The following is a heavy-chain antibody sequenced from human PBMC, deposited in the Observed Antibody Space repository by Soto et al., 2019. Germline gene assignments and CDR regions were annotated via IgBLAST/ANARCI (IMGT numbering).Heavy chain of an antibody. CDR3: ARETYYYDSSGYRRAFDI. V-gene: IGHV4-4*02. CDR1: GGSISSSNW. Sequence: SETLSLTCAVSGGSISSSNWWSWVRQPPGKGLEWIGEIYHSGSTNYNPSLKSRVTISVDKSKNQFSLKLSSVTAADTAVYYCARETYYYDSSGYRRAFDILGQGTMVTGSS. CDR2: IYHSGST. D-gene: IGHD3-22*01. J-gene: IGHJ3*02.